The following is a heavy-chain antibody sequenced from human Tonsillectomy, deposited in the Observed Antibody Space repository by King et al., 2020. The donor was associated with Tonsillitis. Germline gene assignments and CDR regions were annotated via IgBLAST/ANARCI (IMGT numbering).Heavy chain of an antibody. J-gene: IGHJ4*02. V-gene: IGHV1-69*04. Sequence: VQLVQSAAEVKKPGSSVKVSCTASGGTFSGYVIHWVRQAPGQGFEWVGRIVPLIDTADYAQRFQGRVTITVDKSTTTAYMELDSLTSDDTAVYYCARSIDYPDSWGPGTLVSVSS. CDR2: IVPLIDTA. CDR3: ARSIDYPDS. CDR1: GGTFSGYV. D-gene: IGHD4/OR15-4a*01.